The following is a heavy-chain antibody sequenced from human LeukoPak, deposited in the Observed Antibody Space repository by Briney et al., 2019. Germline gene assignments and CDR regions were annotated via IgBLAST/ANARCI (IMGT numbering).Heavy chain of an antibody. CDR1: GFTFSSYW. J-gene: IGHJ3*02. D-gene: IGHD6-13*01. Sequence: GGSLRLSCAASGFTFSSYWMSWVRQAPGKGLEWVANIKQDGSEKYYVDSVNGRFTISRDNAKNSLYLQMNSLRAEDTAVYYCARGQLVDAFDIWGQGTMVTVSS. CDR3: ARGQLVDAFDI. CDR2: IKQDGSEK. V-gene: IGHV3-7*01.